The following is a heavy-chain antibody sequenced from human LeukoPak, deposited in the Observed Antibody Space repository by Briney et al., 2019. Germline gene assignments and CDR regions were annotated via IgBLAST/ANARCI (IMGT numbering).Heavy chain of an antibody. CDR1: GFTFSSYA. CDR3: ARADRLHGGPYLIGP. V-gene: IGHV3-30*04. D-gene: IGHD2-21*01. J-gene: IGHJ5*02. CDR2: ISYDGSNK. Sequence: PGGSLRLSCAASGFTFSSYAMHWVRQAPGKGLEWVAVISYDGSNKYYADSVKGRFTISRDNSKNTLYLQMNSLRADDTAIYYCARADRLHGGPYLIGPWGQGTLVTVSS.